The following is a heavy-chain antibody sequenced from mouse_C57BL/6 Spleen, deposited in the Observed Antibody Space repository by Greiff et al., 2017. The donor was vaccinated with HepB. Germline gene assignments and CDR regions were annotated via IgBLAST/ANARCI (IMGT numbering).Heavy chain of an antibody. J-gene: IGHJ4*01. CDR1: GFSLTSYA. D-gene: IGHD1-1*01. Sequence: QVQLQESGPGLVAPSQSLSITCTVSGFSLTSYAISWVRQPPGKGLEWLGVIWTGGGTNYNSALKSRLSISKDNSKSQVFLKMNSLQTDDTARYYCAREDYGSHYYAMDYWGQGTSVTVSS. CDR2: IWTGGGT. CDR3: AREDYGSHYYAMDY. V-gene: IGHV2-9-1*01.